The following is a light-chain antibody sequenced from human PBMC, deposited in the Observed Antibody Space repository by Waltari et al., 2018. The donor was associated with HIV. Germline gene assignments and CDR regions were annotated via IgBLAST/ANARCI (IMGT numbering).Light chain of an antibody. V-gene: IGLV1-47*01. J-gene: IGLJ2*01. Sequence: QSVLTQTPSMSGTPGQRVTISCSGRTSNVGSNYAYWYQQFPGTTPRLVIHTNNQRPSVVPDPVSASKSGTSAFLAINSLRSEDEAIYFCAAWDDGLYTPVFGGGTSLTVL. CDR2: TNN. CDR1: TSNVGSNY. CDR3: AAWDDGLYTPV.